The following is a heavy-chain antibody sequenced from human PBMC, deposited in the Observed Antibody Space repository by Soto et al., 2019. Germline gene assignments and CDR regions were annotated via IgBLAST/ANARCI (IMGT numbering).Heavy chain of an antibody. V-gene: IGHV3-7*01. CDR2: IKQDGSEK. J-gene: IGHJ3*02. CDR3: ARGIPSITGTTAFDI. CDR1: GFTFSSYR. Sequence: GSLRLSCAASGFTFSSYRMSWVRQAPGKGLEWVANIKQDGSEKYYVDSVKGRFTISRDNAKNSLYLQMNSLRAEDTAVYYCARGIPSITGTTAFDIWGQGTMVTVSS. D-gene: IGHD1-7*01.